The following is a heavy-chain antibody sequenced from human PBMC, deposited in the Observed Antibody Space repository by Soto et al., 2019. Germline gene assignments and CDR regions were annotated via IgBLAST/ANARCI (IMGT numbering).Heavy chain of an antibody. J-gene: IGHJ5*02. D-gene: IGHD6-13*01. CDR3: ARRERAAGTDWWFDP. CDR1: GGSISSSSFH. CDR2: IYYSGST. Sequence: XXTLSLPFTVSGGSISSSSFHWGSIRQPPGKGLEWIGSIYYSGSTYYSPSLKSRVTISVDTSKNQFSLKLSSVTAEDTAVYYCARRERAAGTDWWFDPWGQGTLVTVSS. V-gene: IGHV4-39*01.